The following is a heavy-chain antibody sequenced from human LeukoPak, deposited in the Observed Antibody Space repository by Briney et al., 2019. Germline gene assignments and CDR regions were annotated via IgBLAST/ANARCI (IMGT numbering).Heavy chain of an antibody. V-gene: IGHV1-24*01. CDR1: GYNLTESS. CDR3: ATASGGRGQLRFLSNWFDP. CDR2: FDPEDGET. J-gene: IGHJ5*02. D-gene: IGHD3-3*01. Sequence: ASVKVSCKVSGYNLTESSMHWVRQAPGKGLEWMGGFDPEDGETIYAQKFQGRVTMTEDTSTDTAYMELSSLRSEDTAVYYCATASGGRGQLRFLSNWFDPWGQGTLVTVSS.